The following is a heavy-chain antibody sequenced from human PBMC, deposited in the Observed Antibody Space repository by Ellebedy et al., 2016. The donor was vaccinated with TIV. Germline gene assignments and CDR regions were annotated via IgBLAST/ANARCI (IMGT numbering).Heavy chain of an antibody. Sequence: AASVKVSCEASGYTFTNYVINWVRQAPGQGLEWMGWISAYNGNTHYAQKFQGRVTMTTDTSTNTAYMELKSLRSDDTAVYYCAREVGPTSAFDIWGQGTMVTVSS. V-gene: IGHV1-18*01. J-gene: IGHJ3*02. CDR1: GYTFTNYV. D-gene: IGHD1-26*01. CDR2: ISAYNGNT. CDR3: AREVGPTSAFDI.